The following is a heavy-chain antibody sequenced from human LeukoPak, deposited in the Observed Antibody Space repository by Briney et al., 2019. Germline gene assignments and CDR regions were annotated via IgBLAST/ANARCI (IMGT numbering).Heavy chain of an antibody. CDR1: GYTFTSYY. J-gene: IGHJ4*02. CDR2: INPSGGST. CDR3: ARAPANCGGDCYSDVFDY. D-gene: IGHD2-21*02. V-gene: IGHV1-46*01. Sequence: GASVKVSCKASGYTFTSYYMHWVRQAPGQGLEWMGIINPSGGSTSYAQKFQGRVTMTRDTSTSTAYMELSSLRSEDTAVYYCARAPANCGGDCYSDVFDYWGQGTLVTVSS.